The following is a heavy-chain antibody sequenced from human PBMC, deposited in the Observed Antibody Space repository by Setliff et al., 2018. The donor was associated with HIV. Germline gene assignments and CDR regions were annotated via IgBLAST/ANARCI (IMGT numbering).Heavy chain of an antibody. V-gene: IGHV5-51*01. CDR1: GYTLSNYC. CDR3: ARHVDWGPLDF. D-gene: IGHD7-27*01. J-gene: IGHJ4*02. Sequence: GESLKISCKDSGYTLSNYCIAWVRQMPGKGLEWMGIIYPGNSDTTYSPSFQGQVTISADKSISTAYLQWSSLKASDTAMYYWARHVDWGPLDFWGQGTLVTVSS. CDR2: IYPGNSDT.